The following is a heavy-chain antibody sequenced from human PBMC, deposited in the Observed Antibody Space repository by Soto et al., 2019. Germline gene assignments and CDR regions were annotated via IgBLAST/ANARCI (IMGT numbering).Heavy chain of an antibody. J-gene: IGHJ5*02. D-gene: IGHD2-15*01. CDR2: MNPNSGNT. CDR3: ARAPPLGYCSGGSCYSSWFDP. CDR1: GYTFTSYD. Sequence: ASVKVSCKASGYTFTSYDINWVRQATGQGLEWMGWMNPNSGNTGYAQKFQGRVTMTRNTSISTAYMELSSLRSEDTAVYYCARAPPLGYCSGGSCYSSWFDPWGQGTLVTVSS. V-gene: IGHV1-8*01.